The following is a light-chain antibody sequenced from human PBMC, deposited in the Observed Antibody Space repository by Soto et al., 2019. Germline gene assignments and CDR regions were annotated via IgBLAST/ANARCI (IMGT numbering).Light chain of an antibody. J-gene: IGKJ2*01. V-gene: IGKV3-20*01. Sequence: EIVLTQSPGTLSLSPGERATLSCRASQSVSSSYLAWYQQKPGQAPRLLIYGASSRATGIPDRFSGSGSGTAFTLTISRLEAEDFAVYYCQQYNSSPFTFGQGTKVEIK. CDR2: GAS. CDR3: QQYNSSPFT. CDR1: QSVSSSY.